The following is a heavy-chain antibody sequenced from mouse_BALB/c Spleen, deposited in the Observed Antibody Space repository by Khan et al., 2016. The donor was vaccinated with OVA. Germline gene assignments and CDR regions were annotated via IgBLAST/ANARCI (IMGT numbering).Heavy chain of an antibody. Sequence: QVRLQQSGAELAKPGASVKMSCKASGYTFINYWILWVKQRPGQGLEWIGYINPSTGYTEYNQNFKDKATLTADKSYSTAYMQLSSLTSEDSAVYYCARRGLRWDFDYWGQGTTLTVSS. CDR1: GYTFINYW. V-gene: IGHV1-7*01. CDR3: ARRGLRWDFDY. CDR2: INPSTGYT. J-gene: IGHJ2*01. D-gene: IGHD1-1*01.